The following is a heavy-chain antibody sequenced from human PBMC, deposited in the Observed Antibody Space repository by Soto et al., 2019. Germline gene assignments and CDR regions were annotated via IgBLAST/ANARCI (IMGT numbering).Heavy chain of an antibody. Sequence: QVQLQESGPGLVKPSQTLSLTCTVSGDSIRSGAFYWSWIRQHPGKGLEWIGYTYSLGGTHYNPSLESRASISVDTSKNQFSLNLNSVTAADTAVYYCSRERTTNHFDYWGQGALVTVSS. CDR2: TYSLGGT. V-gene: IGHV4-31*03. J-gene: IGHJ4*02. CDR1: GDSIRSGAFY. CDR3: SRERTTNHFDY. D-gene: IGHD1-1*01.